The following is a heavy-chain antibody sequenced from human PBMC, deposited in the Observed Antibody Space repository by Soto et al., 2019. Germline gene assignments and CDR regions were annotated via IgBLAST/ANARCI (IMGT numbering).Heavy chain of an antibody. CDR1: GYTFTSYG. Sequence: QVQLVQSGAEVKKPGASVKVSCKASGYTFTSYGISWVRQAPGQGLEWMGWISAYNGNTNYAQKLQGRDTMTTDTPTSTAYMELRSLGSDDTAVYYCARASAGSYPIIYYFYGMDVWGQGTTVTVSS. CDR2: ISAYNGNT. D-gene: IGHD1-26*01. CDR3: ARASAGSYPIIYYFYGMDV. J-gene: IGHJ6*02. V-gene: IGHV1-18*01.